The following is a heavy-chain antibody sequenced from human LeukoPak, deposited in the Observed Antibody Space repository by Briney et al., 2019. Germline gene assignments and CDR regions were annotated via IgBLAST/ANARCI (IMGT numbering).Heavy chain of an antibody. V-gene: IGHV3-30-3*01. J-gene: IGHJ3*02. D-gene: IGHD1-7*01. Sequence: PGGSLRLSCAASGFTFSSYAMHWVRQAPGKGLEWVAVISYDGSNKYYADSVKGRFTISRDNSKNTLYLQMNSLRAEDTAVYYCARDMAPYNWNYHAFDIWGQGTMVTVSS. CDR2: ISYDGSNK. CDR3: ARDMAPYNWNYHAFDI. CDR1: GFTFSSYA.